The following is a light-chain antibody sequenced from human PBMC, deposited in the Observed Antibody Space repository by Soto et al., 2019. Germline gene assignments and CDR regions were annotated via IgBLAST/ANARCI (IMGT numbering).Light chain of an antibody. CDR3: QQYGSSIT. V-gene: IGKV3-15*01. Sequence: IVMTQSPATLSVSPGESATLSCRASQSVSSNLAWSQQKPGQAPRLLIYGASARATGVPARFSGSGSGTDFTLTISRLEPEDFAVYYCQQYGSSITFGQGTRLEIK. CDR2: GAS. CDR1: QSVSSN. J-gene: IGKJ5*01.